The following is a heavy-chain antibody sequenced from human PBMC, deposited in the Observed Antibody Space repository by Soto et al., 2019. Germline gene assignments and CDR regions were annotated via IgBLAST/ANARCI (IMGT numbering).Heavy chain of an antibody. CDR3: ARGEGDCYKWKYYYGMDV. CDR1: GGSFSGYY. Sequence: TLSLTCAVYGGSFSGYYWSWIRQPPGKGLEWIGEINHSGSTNYNPSLKSRVTISVDTSKNQFSLKLSSVTAADTAVYYCARGEGDCYKWKYYYGMDVWGQGT. V-gene: IGHV4-34*01. J-gene: IGHJ6*02. CDR2: INHSGST. D-gene: IGHD1-1*01.